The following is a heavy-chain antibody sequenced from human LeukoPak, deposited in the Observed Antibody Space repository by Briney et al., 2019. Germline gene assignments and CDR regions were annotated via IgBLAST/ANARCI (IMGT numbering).Heavy chain of an antibody. J-gene: IGHJ4*02. D-gene: IGHD3-3*01. CDR2: INPSGGST. Sequence: ASVKVSCKASGYTFTGYYMHWVRQAPGQGLEWMGIINPSGGSTSYAQKFQGRVTMTRDTSTSTVYMELSSLRSEDTAVYYCARDPPSRYYDFWSGYYPVGQGFDYWGQGTLVTVSS. CDR1: GYTFTGYY. V-gene: IGHV1-46*01. CDR3: ARDPPSRYYDFWSGYYPVGQGFDY.